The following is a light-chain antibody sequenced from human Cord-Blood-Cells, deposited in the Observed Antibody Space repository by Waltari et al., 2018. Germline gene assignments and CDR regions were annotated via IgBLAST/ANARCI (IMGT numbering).Light chain of an antibody. Sequence: DIQMTQSPSSLSASVGGRVTITCRASQSISSYLNWYQQKPGKAPKLLIYAASSLQSGVPSRFSGSGSGKDFTLTISSLQPEDFATYYCQQSYSTPFTFGPGTKVDIK. CDR2: AAS. CDR3: QQSYSTPFT. V-gene: IGKV1-39*01. J-gene: IGKJ3*01. CDR1: QSISSY.